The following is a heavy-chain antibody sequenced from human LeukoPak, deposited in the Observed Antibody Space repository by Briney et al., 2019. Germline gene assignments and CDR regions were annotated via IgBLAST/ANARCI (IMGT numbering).Heavy chain of an antibody. Sequence: PGGSLRLSCAASGFTLSSYAMSWVRQAPGKGLEWVSALSISGDNTYYADSVKGRFTISRDSSKTTLYLQMNSLRIDDTAVYYCAKAFGNGVSGGNRFFDYWGQGTLVTVSS. V-gene: IGHV3-23*01. J-gene: IGHJ4*02. CDR3: AKAFGNGVSGGNRFFDY. CDR2: LSISGDNT. CDR1: GFTLSSYA. D-gene: IGHD4-23*01.